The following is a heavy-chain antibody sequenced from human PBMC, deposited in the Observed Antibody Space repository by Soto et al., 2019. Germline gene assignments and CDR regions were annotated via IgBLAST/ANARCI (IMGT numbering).Heavy chain of an antibody. CDR1: GFSFSSDS. D-gene: IGHD1-7*01. J-gene: IGHJ5*01. CDR3: ARDPPTGTTLDWADS. CDR2: ISSSGSFM. Sequence: GGSLRLSCAASGFSFSSDSMGWVRQAPGKGLEWVSSISSSGSFMNYADSVKGRFTISRDNAKNSLYLQMSGLKDEDTAVYYCARDPPTGTTLDWADSWGHGTLVTVSS. V-gene: IGHV3-21*01.